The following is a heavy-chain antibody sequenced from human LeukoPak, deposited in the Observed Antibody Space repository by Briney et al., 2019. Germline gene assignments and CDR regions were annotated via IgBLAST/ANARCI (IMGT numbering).Heavy chain of an antibody. CDR3: VSYGRP. D-gene: IGHD3-16*01. J-gene: IGHJ5*02. V-gene: IGHV3-74*01. CDR1: GFTFSSYW. CDR2: ISSDGSGT. Sequence: GGSLRLSCAASGFTFSSYWMDWVRPAPAKGLVWVSRISSDGSGTRYADSVKGRFTISRDNGQNTLYLQMNSLRAEDTAVYYCVSYGRPWGQGTLVTVSS.